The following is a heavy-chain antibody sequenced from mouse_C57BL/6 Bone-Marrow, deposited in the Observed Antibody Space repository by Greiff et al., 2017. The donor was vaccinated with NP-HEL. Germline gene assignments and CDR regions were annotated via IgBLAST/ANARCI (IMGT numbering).Heavy chain of an antibody. Sequence: QVQLQQPGAELVMPGASVKLSCKASGYTFTSYWMHWVKQRPGQGLEWIGEIDPSDSYTNYNQKFKGKSTLTVDKSSSTAYMQLSSLTSEDSAVYYCARSKGTAQATAFDYGGQGTTLTVSS. V-gene: IGHV1-69*01. CDR3: ARSKGTAQATAFDY. CDR1: GYTFTSYW. D-gene: IGHD3-2*02. J-gene: IGHJ2*01. CDR2: IDPSDSYT.